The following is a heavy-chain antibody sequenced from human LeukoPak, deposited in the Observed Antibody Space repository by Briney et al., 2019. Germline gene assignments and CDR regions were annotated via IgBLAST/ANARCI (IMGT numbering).Heavy chain of an antibody. D-gene: IGHD2-2*02. V-gene: IGHV1-69*13. CDR3: ARVTGGRYCSTTSCYMRGWFDP. CDR1: GGTFSSYA. Sequence: ASVKVSCKASGGTFSSYAISWVRQAPGQGLEWMGGIIPVFGTSNYAQKFQGRVTITANESTRTAYMELSSLRSEDTAVYYCARVTGGRYCSTTSCYMRGWFDPWGQGTLVTVSS. J-gene: IGHJ5*02. CDR2: IIPVFGTS.